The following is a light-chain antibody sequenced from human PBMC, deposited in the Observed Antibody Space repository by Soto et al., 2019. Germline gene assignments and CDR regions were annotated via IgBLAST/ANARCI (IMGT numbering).Light chain of an antibody. V-gene: IGKV1-39*01. CDR1: QSIGTF. CDR2: AAS. CDR3: QQTYTTVWT. J-gene: IGKJ1*01. Sequence: DIQMTQSPSSLSASVGDRVTITCRASQSIGTFLNWYQHKPGKAPELLIFAASSLQTGVPSRFSGSGSGTDFTLTISSLQPEDVASYYCQQTYTTVWTFGQGTKVEIK.